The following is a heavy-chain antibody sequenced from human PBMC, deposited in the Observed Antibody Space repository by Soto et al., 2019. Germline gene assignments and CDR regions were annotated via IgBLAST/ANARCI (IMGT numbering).Heavy chain of an antibody. D-gene: IGHD1-7*01. CDR3: ASRDPGTSVDY. Sequence: SETLSLTCAVSGGTFTSNNWWTWVRQPPGQGLEWIGEIYRTGSTNYNLSLKSRVTISLDKSENQFSLKVTSLTAADTAVYYCASRDPGTSVDYWGQGTLVTVSS. J-gene: IGHJ4*02. V-gene: IGHV4-4*02. CDR1: GGTFTSNNW. CDR2: IYRTGST.